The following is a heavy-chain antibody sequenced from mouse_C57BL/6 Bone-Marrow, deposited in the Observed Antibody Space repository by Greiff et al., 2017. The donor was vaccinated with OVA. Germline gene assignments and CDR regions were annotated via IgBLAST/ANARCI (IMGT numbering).Heavy chain of an antibody. CDR1: GYSITSGYY. CDR2: ISYDGSN. Sequence: EVQLVESGPGLVKPSQSLSLTCSVTGYSITSGYYWNWIRQFPGNKLEWMGYISYDGSNNYNPSLKNRISITRDTSKNKFFLKLNSVTTEDTATYYCARDGPRTGTPFAYWGQGTLVTVSA. V-gene: IGHV3-6*01. CDR3: ARDGPRTGTPFAY. J-gene: IGHJ3*01. D-gene: IGHD4-1*01.